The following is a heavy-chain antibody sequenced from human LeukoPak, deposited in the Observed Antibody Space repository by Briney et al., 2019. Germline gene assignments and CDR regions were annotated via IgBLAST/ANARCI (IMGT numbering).Heavy chain of an antibody. CDR2: IWYDGSNK. V-gene: IGHV3-33*07. CDR1: GFTFSIHG. J-gene: IGHJ4*02. D-gene: IGHD6-19*01. Sequence: GRSLRLSCEASGFTFSIHGIYGVRQTPGKGREGVAIIWYDGSNKYYADSLKGRFTVSRDNSKNTVYLQMNSLRAEDTAVYYCARYNSGWLDYWGQGTLVTVSS. CDR3: ARYNSGWLDY.